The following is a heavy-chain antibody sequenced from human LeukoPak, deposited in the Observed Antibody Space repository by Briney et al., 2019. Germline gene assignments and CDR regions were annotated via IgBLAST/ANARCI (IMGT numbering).Heavy chain of an antibody. CDR1: GFTFSSYA. J-gene: IGHJ4*02. D-gene: IGHD3-10*01. Sequence: GGSLRLSCAASGFTFSSYAMSWVRQAPGKGLEWVSAISGSGGSTYYADSVKGRSTISRDNSKNTLYLQMNSLRAEDTAVYYCAKGKRYYGSGSPEVYFDYWGQGTLVTVSS. CDR3: AKGKRYYGSGSPEVYFDY. CDR2: ISGSGGST. V-gene: IGHV3-23*01.